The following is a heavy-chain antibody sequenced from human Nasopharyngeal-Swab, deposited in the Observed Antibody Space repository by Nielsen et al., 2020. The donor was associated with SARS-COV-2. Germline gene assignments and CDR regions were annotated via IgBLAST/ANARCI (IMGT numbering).Heavy chain of an antibody. J-gene: IGHJ4*02. Sequence: GESLKISCAASGFTFSSYDMNWIRQAPNKGLEWLSYIGRSGKTIYYADSVKGRFTIPRDNAKNSLYLQMNNLRGDDTGVYYCARDQGSSWRLDSWGQGTLVTVSS. D-gene: IGHD6-13*01. CDR1: GFTFSSYD. V-gene: IGHV3-48*03. CDR3: ARDQGSSWRLDS. CDR2: IGRSGKTI.